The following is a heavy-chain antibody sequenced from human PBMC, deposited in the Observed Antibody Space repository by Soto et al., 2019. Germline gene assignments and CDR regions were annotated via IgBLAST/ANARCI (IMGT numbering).Heavy chain of an antibody. CDR1: GFSLSTSGVG. CDR3: ADTSRYFDWLLPFDY. D-gene: IGHD3-9*01. V-gene: IGHV2-5*02. Sequence: QITLKESGPTLVKPTQTLTLTCTFSGFSLSTSGVGVGWIRQPPGKALEWLALIYWDDDKRYSPSLRSRLTIAEDSSKSEVVLTMTNTDPVDTANYYGADTSRYFDWLLPFDYWGQGTLVTVSS. CDR2: IYWDDDK. J-gene: IGHJ4*02.